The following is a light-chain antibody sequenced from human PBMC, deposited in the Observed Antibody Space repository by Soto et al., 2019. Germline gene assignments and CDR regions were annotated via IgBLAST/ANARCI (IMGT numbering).Light chain of an antibody. J-gene: IGKJ5*01. Sequence: EIVLTQSPGTLSLSPGERATLSCRASQSITSNYLAWYQQKPGQAPRLLIYGASSRASGIPDRYSGSGSGTDFTRTISRLEPEDFAVYYCQQYGSTPPVTFGQGTLLDIK. V-gene: IGKV3-20*01. CDR3: QQYGSTPPVT. CDR2: GAS. CDR1: QSITSNY.